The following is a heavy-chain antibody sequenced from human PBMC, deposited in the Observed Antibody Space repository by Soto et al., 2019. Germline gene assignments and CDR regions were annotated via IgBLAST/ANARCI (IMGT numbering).Heavy chain of an antibody. CDR3: TTDRPGRTVFDT. V-gene: IGHV3-15*01. D-gene: IGHD2-15*01. Sequence: GGSLRLSCAASGITLIKACMNCVRHPPGKWLEWVVHITIKSGGGTIDYAATVEGRFTFSRDDAKDSLFLQMSGLKAEDTAVYYCTTDRPGRTVFDTWGQGTMVTVSS. CDR1: GITLIKAC. CDR2: ITIKSGGGTI. J-gene: IGHJ3*02.